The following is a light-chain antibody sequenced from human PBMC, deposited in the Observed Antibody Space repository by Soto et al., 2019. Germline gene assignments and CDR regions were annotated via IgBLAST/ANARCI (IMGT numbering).Light chain of an antibody. CDR2: WAS. CDR3: QQYYRTPPT. Sequence: DIVMTQSXXXXAXSXXXVSTIKFXSSQSVLYTSNNKNYLAWYQQKPGQPPKLLVYWASTRQSGVPDRFSGSGSGTDFTLTISSLQAEDVALYYCQQYYRTPPTFGGGTKVDIK. V-gene: IGKV4-1*01. J-gene: IGKJ4*01. CDR1: QSVLYTSNNKNY.